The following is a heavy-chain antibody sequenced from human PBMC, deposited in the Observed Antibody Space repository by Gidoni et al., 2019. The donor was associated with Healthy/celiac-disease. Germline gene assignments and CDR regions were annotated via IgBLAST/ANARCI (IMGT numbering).Heavy chain of an antibody. Sequence: QVQLVESGGGLVKPGGSLRLSCAASGFTFSDYYMSWIRQAPGKGLEWVSYISSSSSYTNYADSVKGRFTISRDNAKNSLYLQMNSLRAEDTAVYYCARVAAAARPRWFDPWGQGTLVTVSS. CDR3: ARVAAAARPRWFDP. J-gene: IGHJ5*02. D-gene: IGHD6-6*01. CDR1: GFTFSDYY. V-gene: IGHV3-11*05. CDR2: ISSSSSYT.